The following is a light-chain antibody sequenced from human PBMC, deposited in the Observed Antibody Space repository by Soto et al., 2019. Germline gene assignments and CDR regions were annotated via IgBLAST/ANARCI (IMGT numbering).Light chain of an antibody. CDR1: TSDVGSYHL. CDR3: CSIAGTGTFGGYV. Sequence: QSVLAQPASVSGSPGQSVTISCTGTTSDVGSYHLVSWYQQHPGKAPKLMIYEGTKRPSGVSNRFSGSKSGITASLTISALQPEDEADYYCCSIAGTGTFGGYVFGTGTQLTVL. V-gene: IGLV2-23*03. CDR2: EGT. J-gene: IGLJ1*01.